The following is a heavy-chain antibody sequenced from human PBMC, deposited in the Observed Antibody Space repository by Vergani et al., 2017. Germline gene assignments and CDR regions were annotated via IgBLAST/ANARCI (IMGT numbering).Heavy chain of an antibody. J-gene: IGHJ4*02. CDR2: LFYGATA. V-gene: IGHV4-39*02. Sequence: QLQLQESDPGLVKPSETLSLTCTVSGDSISSRNCYWGWIRQPPGKGLEWIGSLFYGATAYYNPSLESRVIISIVTSKNHFSLSLSSVTAADTAVYYCVRRNNVVRETDYFDYWGQGILVTVSS. CDR3: VRRNNVVRETDYFDY. CDR1: GDSISSRNCY. D-gene: IGHD3-10*01.